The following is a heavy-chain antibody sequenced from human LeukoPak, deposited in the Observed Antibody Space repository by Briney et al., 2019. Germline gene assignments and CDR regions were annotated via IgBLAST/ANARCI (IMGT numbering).Heavy chain of an antibody. D-gene: IGHD5-24*01. J-gene: IGHJ4*02. CDR3: ARRNLPPKRSFNS. CDR1: GYTVTNYW. V-gene: IGHV5-51*01. CDR2: IYPGDSDT. Sequence: GESLKISCQASGYTVTNYWIGWVRQMPGKGLEWMGIIYPGDSDTKYSPSFQGQVTMSADRSIRTAYLQWSSLKASDTAMYYCARRNLPPKRSFNSGGKGTLVTVS.